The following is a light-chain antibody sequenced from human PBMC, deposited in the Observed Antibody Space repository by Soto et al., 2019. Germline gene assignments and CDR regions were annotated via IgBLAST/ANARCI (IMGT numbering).Light chain of an antibody. CDR2: EVV. Sequence: QSVLARPPSASGSPGQSVTISCTGTKNDIGVYDFVSWYQHHPGKAPRLIIYEVVQRPSGVPDRFSGSKSGNTASLTVSGLQAEDEADYFCKSYAGSNTYVFGSGTKVTVL. J-gene: IGLJ1*01. V-gene: IGLV2-8*01. CDR1: KNDIGVYDF. CDR3: KSYAGSNTYV.